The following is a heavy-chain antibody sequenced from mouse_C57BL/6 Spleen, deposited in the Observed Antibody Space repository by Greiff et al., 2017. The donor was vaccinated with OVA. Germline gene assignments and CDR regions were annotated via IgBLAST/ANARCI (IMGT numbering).Heavy chain of an antibody. CDR2: ISNLAYSI. CDR3: ARAYYSNCAMDY. V-gene: IGHV5-15*01. J-gene: IGHJ4*01. CDR1: GFTFSDYG. D-gene: IGHD2-5*01. Sequence: EVKLMESGGGLVQPGASLKLSCAASGFTFSDYGMAWVRQAPRQGPEWVAFISNLAYSIYYADTVTGRFTISREHAKNTLYLEISSLRSEDTAMYYCARAYYSNCAMDYWGQGTSVTVSS.